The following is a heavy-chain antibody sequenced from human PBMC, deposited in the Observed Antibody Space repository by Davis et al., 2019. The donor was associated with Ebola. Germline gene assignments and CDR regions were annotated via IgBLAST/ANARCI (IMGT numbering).Heavy chain of an antibody. D-gene: IGHD3-3*01. CDR2: ISGSGGST. Sequence: PGGSLRLSSSSSEFTFSSYAMSWVRQAPGEGLEWVSAISGSGGSTYYADSVKGRFTISRDNSKNTLYLQMNTLRAEDTAVYYCARDHFPEITIFGVVTTNYYYGMDVWGQGTTVTVSS. CDR3: ARDHFPEITIFGVVTTNYYYGMDV. V-gene: IGHV3-23*01. CDR1: EFTFSSYA. J-gene: IGHJ6*02.